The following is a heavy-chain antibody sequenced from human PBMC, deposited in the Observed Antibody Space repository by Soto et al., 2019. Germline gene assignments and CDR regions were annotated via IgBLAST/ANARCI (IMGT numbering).Heavy chain of an antibody. CDR2: INRDGSTT. J-gene: IGHJ5*02. V-gene: IGHV3-74*01. D-gene: IGHD2-2*01. Sequence: EVQLVESGGDLVQPGGSLRLTCAASGFTFSNYWMHWVRQTPGKGLVWVARINRDGSTTTYADSVKGQFTMARDNVKKTVYLQMNNKSDEDTAVYYCARHGLVVQEFDHWSQQTLVTVSS. CDR3: ARHGLVVQEFDH. CDR1: GFTFSNYW.